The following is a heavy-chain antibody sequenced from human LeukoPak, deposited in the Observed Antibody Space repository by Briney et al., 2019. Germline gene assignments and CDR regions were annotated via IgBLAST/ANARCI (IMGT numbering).Heavy chain of an antibody. J-gene: IGHJ4*02. CDR1: GYSFTSYW. Sequence: GESLKISCKGSGYSFTSYWIGWVRQMPGKGLEWMGFIYPGDSDTRYSPSFQGQVTISADKSISTAYLQWSSLKASDTAMYYCARLKRGDGYNFRPLNYFDYWGQGTLVTVSS. V-gene: IGHV5-51*01. D-gene: IGHD5-24*01. CDR2: IYPGDSDT. CDR3: ARLKRGDGYNFRPLNYFDY.